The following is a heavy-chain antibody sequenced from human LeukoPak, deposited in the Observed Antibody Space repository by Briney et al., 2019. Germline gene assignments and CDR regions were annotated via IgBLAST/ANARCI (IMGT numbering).Heavy chain of an antibody. CDR3: ARWRGDQSEFDS. J-gene: IGHJ4*02. CDR2: IKRDASAK. D-gene: IGHD3-10*01. V-gene: IGHV3-7*01. Sequence: GGSLRLSCAASGFTFNMYSMSWVRQAPGKGLEWVALIKRDASAKDYVDSLGGRITISRDNAKNSLYLQMNSLRVDDTAVYYCARWRGDQSEFDSWGQGTLVTVSS. CDR1: GFTFNMYS.